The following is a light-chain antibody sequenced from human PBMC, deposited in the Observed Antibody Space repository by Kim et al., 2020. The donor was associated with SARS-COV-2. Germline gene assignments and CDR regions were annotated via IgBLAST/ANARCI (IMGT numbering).Light chain of an antibody. V-gene: IGLV6-57*01. CDR3: QSYDSSNQNWV. J-gene: IGLJ3*02. CDR2: EDN. Sequence: NFMLTQPHSVSESPGKTVTISCTRSSGSIASNYVQWYQQSPGSSPTTVIYEDNQRPSGVPDRFSGSIDSSSNSASLTISGLKTEDEADYYCQSYDSSNQNWVFGGGTQLTVL. CDR1: SGSIASNY.